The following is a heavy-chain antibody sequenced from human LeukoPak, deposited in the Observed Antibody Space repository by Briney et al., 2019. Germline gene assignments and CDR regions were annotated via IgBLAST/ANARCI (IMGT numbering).Heavy chain of an antibody. CDR3: AKDVQHGYSYAVRGFDY. CDR1: GFTFDRFA. V-gene: IGHV3-23*01. J-gene: IGHJ4*02. D-gene: IGHD5-18*01. Sequence: GGSLRLFCAAFGFTFDRFAMSWVRQAPGKGLEWVSAISGLAGSTYYADSVKGRFIISKDNSKNTLYLDMTSLRAEDTAVYYCAKDVQHGYSYAVRGFDYWGQGTLVTVSS. CDR2: ISGLAGST.